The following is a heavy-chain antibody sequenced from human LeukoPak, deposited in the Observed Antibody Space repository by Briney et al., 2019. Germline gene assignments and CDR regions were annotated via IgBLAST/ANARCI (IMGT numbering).Heavy chain of an antibody. CDR1: GYSINSGYF. D-gene: IGHD2-15*01. J-gene: IGHJ4*02. CDR2: ANHRGST. CDR3: ARFSAAPPPSFFFDN. Sequence: PSETLSLNCSVSGYSINSGYFWVWVRQPPGKGLEWIGSANHRGSTYYNPSLQSRVTISVDMSNNQFSLKLISVTAADTAVFYCARFSAAPPPSFFFDNWGQGALVTVSS. V-gene: IGHV4-38-2*01.